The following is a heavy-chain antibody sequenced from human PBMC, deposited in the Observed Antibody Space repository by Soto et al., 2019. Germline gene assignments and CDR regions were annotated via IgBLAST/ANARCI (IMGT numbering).Heavy chain of an antibody. CDR2: IDTSGSST. D-gene: IGHD6-13*01. V-gene: IGHV3-74*01. J-gene: IGHJ4*02. Sequence: LRLSCEASGFIFTNFWMHWVRQVPGKGLVWVSRIDTSGSSTSYADSVKGRFTISRDNAKNTVSLQMNSLRAEDTGVYYCAKDSWYFDLWRQGSLVTVSS. CDR3: AKDSWYFDL. CDR1: GFIFTNFW.